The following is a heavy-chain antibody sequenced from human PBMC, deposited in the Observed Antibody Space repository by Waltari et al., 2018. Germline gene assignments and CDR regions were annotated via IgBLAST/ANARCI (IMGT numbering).Heavy chain of an antibody. D-gene: IGHD6-13*01. V-gene: IGHV3-7*01. CDR2: IKEDGSEK. Sequence: EVQLVESGGGLVQPGGYLRLACAASGFTFSTSWISWVRQAPGKGLEWVAIIKEDGSEKYYVDSVKGRFTISRDNAKNSLFLQMNSLTAADTAVYYCATTAAVTFHYWGQGTLVTVSS. CDR1: GFTFSTSW. CDR3: ATTAAVTFHY. J-gene: IGHJ4*02.